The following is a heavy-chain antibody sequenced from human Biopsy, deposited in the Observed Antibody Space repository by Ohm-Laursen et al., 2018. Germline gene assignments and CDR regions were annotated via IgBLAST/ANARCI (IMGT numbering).Heavy chain of an antibody. CDR2: VYNGGIT. CDR1: GGSIISYY. J-gene: IGHJ5*02. D-gene: IGHD3-3*01. CDR3: ARTPRDSFWSGSYKRGLWFDP. V-gene: IGHV4-59*07. Sequence: SDTLSLTCSVSGGSIISYYWTWIRQPPGKGLEWIGHVYNGGITNYNPSLKSRVTISKDTSKNQFSLQVNSVTAADTAVYYCARTPRDSFWSGSYKRGLWFDPWGQGALSSSPQ.